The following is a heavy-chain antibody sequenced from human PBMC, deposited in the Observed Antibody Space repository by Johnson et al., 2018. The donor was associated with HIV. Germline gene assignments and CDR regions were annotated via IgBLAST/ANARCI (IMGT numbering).Heavy chain of an antibody. V-gene: IGHV3-30*03. Sequence: QVQLVESGGGLVKPGGSLRLSCAASGFTFSSYDMHWVRQAPGKGMDWVAFISYDGTDKYYADSVKGRFNISRDNSKDALYLQMNSLRAGDTAVYYCARGRDSSGFNDAFDIWGQGTMVTVSS. CDR3: ARGRDSSGFNDAFDI. D-gene: IGHD3-22*01. CDR2: ISYDGTDK. J-gene: IGHJ3*02. CDR1: GFTFSSYD.